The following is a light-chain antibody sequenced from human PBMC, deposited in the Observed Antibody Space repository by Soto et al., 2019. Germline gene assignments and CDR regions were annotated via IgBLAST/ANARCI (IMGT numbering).Light chain of an antibody. CDR2: DVS. CDR1: SSDVGGYNY. V-gene: IGLV2-11*01. J-gene: IGLJ1*01. CDR3: CSYAGSPYV. Sequence: QSALTQPRSASGSPGQSVTISCTGTSSDVGGYNYVSWYQQHPGKAPKLMIYDVSKRPSGVPDRFSGSKSGNTASLTISGLQAEDEADYYCCSYAGSPYVFGTGTKVTVL.